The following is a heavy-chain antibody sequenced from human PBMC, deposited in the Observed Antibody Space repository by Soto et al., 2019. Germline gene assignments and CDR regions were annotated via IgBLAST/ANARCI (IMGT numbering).Heavy chain of an antibody. CDR3: AGQYSSSSVEF. V-gene: IGHV3-11*01. D-gene: IGHD6-6*01. CDR2: ISSGAITI. CDR1: GFTFSDYY. Sequence: QVQLVESGGGLVKPGGSLRLSCAASGFTFSDYYMNWIRQAPGKGLEGVSYISSGAITIYYADSVKGRFTISRDNAKNSLYLQMNSLRAEDTAVYYLAGQYSSSSVEFWGQGTLVTVSS. J-gene: IGHJ4*02.